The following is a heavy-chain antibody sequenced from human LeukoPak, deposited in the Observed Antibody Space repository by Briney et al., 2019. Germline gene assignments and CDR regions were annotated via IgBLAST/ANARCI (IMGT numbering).Heavy chain of an antibody. CDR1: GYTFATYF. D-gene: IGHD2-21*02. CDR3: ARPTYCGSNCYFNFDY. Sequence: ASVKVSCTTSGYTFATYFMHWVRQAPGQGLEWMGYIKPNSGVTNYAQKLRGRVTMTWDTSISTAYIELSGLTSDDTAIYYCARPTYCGSNCYFNFDYWGQGTLVTVSS. J-gene: IGHJ4*02. CDR2: IKPNSGVT. V-gene: IGHV1-2*02.